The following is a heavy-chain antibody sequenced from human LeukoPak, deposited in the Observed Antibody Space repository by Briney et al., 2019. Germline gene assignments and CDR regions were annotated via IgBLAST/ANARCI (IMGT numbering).Heavy chain of an antibody. CDR3: ARDYQGGYGDKTVDY. V-gene: IGHV4-39*07. Sequence: GSLRLSCAASGFTFSSHAMSWIRQPPGKGLEWIGSIYYSGSTYYNPSLKSRVTISVDTSKNQFSLKLSFVTAADTAVYYCARDYQGGYGDKTVDYWGQGTLVTVSS. J-gene: IGHJ4*02. D-gene: IGHD5-18*01. CDR2: IYYSGST. CDR1: GFTFSSHAM.